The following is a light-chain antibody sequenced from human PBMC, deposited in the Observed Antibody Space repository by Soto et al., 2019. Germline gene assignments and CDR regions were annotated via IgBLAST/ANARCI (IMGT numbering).Light chain of an antibody. Sequence: EIVLTQSPGTLSLSPGERATLSCRASQSVSSSYLAWYQQKPGQAPRLLIYGASSSATGIPDRFSGSGSGTDFTLTISRLEPEDSAVYYCQQYGSSPFTFGPGTIVDIK. CDR2: GAS. J-gene: IGKJ3*01. CDR1: QSVSSSY. CDR3: QQYGSSPFT. V-gene: IGKV3-20*01.